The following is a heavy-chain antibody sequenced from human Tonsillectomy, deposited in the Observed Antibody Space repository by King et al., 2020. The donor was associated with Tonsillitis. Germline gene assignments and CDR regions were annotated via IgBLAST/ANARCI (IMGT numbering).Heavy chain of an antibody. Sequence: VQLQESGPGLVKPSQTLSLTCAISGDSVFSNSAAWNWIRQSPSRGLEWLGRTYYRSKWFNDYAVSVKNRITVNPETSKNQFSLHLNSVTPDDTAVYYCARSPTGGWGWYFDLWGRGTLVTVSS. V-gene: IGHV6-1*01. CDR2: TYYRSKWFN. J-gene: IGHJ2*01. CDR3: ARSPTGGWGWYFDL. D-gene: IGHD7-27*01. CDR1: GDSVFSNSAA.